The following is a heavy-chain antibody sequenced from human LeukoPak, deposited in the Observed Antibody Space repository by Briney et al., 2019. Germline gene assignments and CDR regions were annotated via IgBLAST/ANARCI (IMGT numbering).Heavy chain of an antibody. J-gene: IGHJ4*02. CDR1: GGSISSSSYY. Sequence: SETLSLTCTVSGGSISSSSYYWGWIRQPPGKGLEWIGYIYYSGSTNYNPSLKSRVTISVDTSKNQFSLKLSSVTAADTAVYYCARDLGGSYGFDYWGQGTLVTVSS. D-gene: IGHD1-26*01. CDR2: IYYSGST. V-gene: IGHV4-61*01. CDR3: ARDLGGSYGFDY.